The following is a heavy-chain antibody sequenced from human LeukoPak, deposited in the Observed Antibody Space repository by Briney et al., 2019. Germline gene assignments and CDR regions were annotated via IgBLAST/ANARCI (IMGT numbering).Heavy chain of an antibody. V-gene: IGHV1-3*01. Sequence: ASVTVSCKASGYIFTDYSINWVRQAPGERLEWMGWINAGNGNTKYSQRFQGRVTITRDRSASTAYMELSNLRSEDTAVYYCARGRWSTATASYYFDSWGQGTLVTVS. CDR1: GYIFTDYS. J-gene: IGHJ4*02. CDR2: INAGNGNT. CDR3: ARGRWSTATASYYFDS. D-gene: IGHD4-17*01.